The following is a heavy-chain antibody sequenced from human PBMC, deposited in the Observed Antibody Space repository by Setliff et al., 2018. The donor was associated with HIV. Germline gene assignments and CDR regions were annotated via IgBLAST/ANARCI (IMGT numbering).Heavy chain of an antibody. CDR2: IRSKAYGGTT. Sequence: PGGSLRLSCTGFGFTFGDFAINWVRQAPGKGLEWVGFIRSKAYGGTTEYAASAKGRFTISRDDSKGIAYLQMKSLKTEDTAVYHCATSQNIVIRDPYDYWGQGTLVTAPQ. CDR1: GFTFGDFA. V-gene: IGHV3-49*04. D-gene: IGHD3-16*02. CDR3: ATSQNIVIRDPYDY. J-gene: IGHJ4*02.